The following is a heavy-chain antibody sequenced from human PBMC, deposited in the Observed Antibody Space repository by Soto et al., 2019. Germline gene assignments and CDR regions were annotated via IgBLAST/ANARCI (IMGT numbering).Heavy chain of an antibody. V-gene: IGHV1-69*12. CDR2: NTPIFGAA. J-gene: IGHJ5*02. CDR1: GGTFSSYA. D-gene: IGHD6-6*01. CDR3: ARDGIAARPIAWFDP. Sequence: QVQLVQAGAEVKKPGSSVKVSCKASGGTFSSYAIRWVRQAPGQGLEWMGGNTPIFGAADYAQKFQGRVTITADESSRTAYMELSSLRSEDTAVYYCARDGIAARPIAWFDPWGQGTLVTVSS.